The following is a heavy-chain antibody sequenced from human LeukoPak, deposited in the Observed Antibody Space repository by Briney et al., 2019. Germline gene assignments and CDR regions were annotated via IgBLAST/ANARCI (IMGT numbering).Heavy chain of an antibody. D-gene: IGHD3-10*01. CDR2: ISHTSEYT. CDR1: GFTFSSYT. Sequence: GGSLRLSCAASGFTFSSYTMGWVRQAPGKGLEWVSAISHTSEYTYHADSVKGRFTISRDNSKNTLYLQMNSLRAEDTAMYYCAKGSSAGRPYYFDYWGQETLVTVSS. CDR3: AKGSSAGRPYYFDY. V-gene: IGHV3-23*01. J-gene: IGHJ4*02.